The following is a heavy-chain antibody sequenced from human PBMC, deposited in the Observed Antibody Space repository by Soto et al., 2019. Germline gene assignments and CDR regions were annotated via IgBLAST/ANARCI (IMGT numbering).Heavy chain of an antibody. D-gene: IGHD2-2*01. V-gene: IGHV1-69*01. J-gene: IGHJ6*04. CDR2: IITIFGTA. Sequence: QVQLVQSGAEVKQPGSSVKVSCKASGGTFSSYAISWVRQAPGQGLEWMGGIITIFGTANYAQKFQGRVTITADESTSTAYMELSSLRSEDTAVYYCARLNCSSTSFYYVDYYYGMDVWGKGTTVTVSS. CDR1: GGTFSSYA. CDR3: ARLNCSSTSFYYVDYYYGMDV.